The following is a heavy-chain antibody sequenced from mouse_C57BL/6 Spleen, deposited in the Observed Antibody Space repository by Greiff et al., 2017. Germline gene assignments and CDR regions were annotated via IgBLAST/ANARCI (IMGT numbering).Heavy chain of an antibody. CDR1: GFTFTDYY. J-gene: IGHJ3*01. Sequence: DVQLVESGGGLVQPGGSLSLSCAASGFTFTDYYMSWVRQPPGKALEWLGFIRNKANGYTTEYSASVKGRFTISRDNSQSILYLQMNALRAEDSATYYCASLYGSSSWFAYWGQGTLVTVSA. CDR3: ASLYGSSSWFAY. CDR2: IRNKANGYTT. V-gene: IGHV7-3*01. D-gene: IGHD1-1*01.